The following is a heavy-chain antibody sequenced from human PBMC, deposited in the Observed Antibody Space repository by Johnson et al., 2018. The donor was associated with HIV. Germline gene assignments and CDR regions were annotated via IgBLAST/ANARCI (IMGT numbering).Heavy chain of an antibody. Sequence: QVQLVESGGGLVKPGGSLRLSCAASGFIFSDSYMSWIRQATGKGLVRVSYISSSGRTLDYADSVKGRFTISRDNAKNSLYLQMNSLRAEDTAVYYCARGRGYIAPKLSGGAAFDIWGQGTMVTVSS. CDR2: ISSSGRTL. J-gene: IGHJ3*02. CDR1: GFIFSDSY. CDR3: ARGRGYIAPKLSGGAAFDI. V-gene: IGHV3-11*01. D-gene: IGHD5-18*01.